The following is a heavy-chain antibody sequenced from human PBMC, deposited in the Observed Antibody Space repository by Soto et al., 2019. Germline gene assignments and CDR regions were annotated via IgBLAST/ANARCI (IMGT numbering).Heavy chain of an antibody. D-gene: IGHD5-18*01. V-gene: IGHV3-30*18. Sequence: QVQLVESGGGVVQPGRSLRLSCAASGFTFSSYGMHWVRQAPGKGLEWVAVIAYDGSNKYYADSVKSRFTISRDNSKNTLYLQMNSLRAEETAVYYCAKDHYWVWVDTAMVSPSIDDWGQGTMVTVSS. CDR1: GFTFSSYG. CDR2: IAYDGSNK. J-gene: IGHJ4*02. CDR3: AKDHYWVWVDTAMVSPSIDD.